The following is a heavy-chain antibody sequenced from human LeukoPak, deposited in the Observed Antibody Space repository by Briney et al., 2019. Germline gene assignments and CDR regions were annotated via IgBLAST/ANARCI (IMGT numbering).Heavy chain of an antibody. D-gene: IGHD3-22*01. Sequence: ASVKVSCKASGYTFTSYYMHWVRQAPGQGLEWMGIFNPSGGSTSYAQKFQGRVTMTRDTSTSTVYMELSSLRSEDTAVYYCARGGYFSHYYDSSGYSPVNWGQGTMVTVSS. CDR3: ARGGYFSHYYDSSGYSPVN. V-gene: IGHV1-46*01. CDR1: GYTFTSYY. CDR2: FNPSGGST. J-gene: IGHJ3*01.